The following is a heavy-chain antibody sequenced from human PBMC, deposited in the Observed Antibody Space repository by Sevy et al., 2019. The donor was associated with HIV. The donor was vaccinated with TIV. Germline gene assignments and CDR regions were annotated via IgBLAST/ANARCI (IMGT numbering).Heavy chain of an antibody. D-gene: IGHD3-10*01. J-gene: IGHJ5*02. CDR2: IKTNTGNA. CDR3: ARGAYFGSGYNRFYP. V-gene: IGHV7-4-1*02. Sequence: APVKVSCKTPGYSFTTYTMNWVRQAPGQGLEWMGWIKTNTGNATYAQGFTGRFVFSLDTSVSTAYLQISSLKPEDTAVYFCARGAYFGSGYNRFYPWGQGTLVTVSS. CDR1: GYSFTTYT.